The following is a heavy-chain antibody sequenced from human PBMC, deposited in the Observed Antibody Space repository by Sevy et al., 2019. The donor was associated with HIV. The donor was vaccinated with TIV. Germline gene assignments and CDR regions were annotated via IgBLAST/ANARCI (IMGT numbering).Heavy chain of an antibody. V-gene: IGHV4-39*01. D-gene: IGHD3-22*01. CDR2: IYYSGST. CDR1: GGSISSSSYY. Sequence: SETLSLTCTVSGGSISSSSYYWGWIRQPPGKGLEWIGSIYYSGSTYYNQSLKSRVTISVDTSKNQFSLKLSSVTAADTAVYYCARRSDYYDSSGYYSPVFDYWGQGTLVTVSS. CDR3: ARRSDYYDSSGYYSPVFDY. J-gene: IGHJ4*02.